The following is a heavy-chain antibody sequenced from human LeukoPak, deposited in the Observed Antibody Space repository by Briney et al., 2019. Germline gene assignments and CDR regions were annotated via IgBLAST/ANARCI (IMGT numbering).Heavy chain of an antibody. CDR2: ISYDGSNK. CDR3: ARDLGCSSTSCYVDYYYYGMDV. CDR1: GFTFSSYA. Sequence: TGGSLRLSCAASGFTFSSYAMHWARQAPGKGLEWVAVISYDGSNKYYADSVKGRFTISRDNSKNTLYLQMNSLRAEDTAVYYCARDLGCSSTSCYVDYYYYGMDVWGQGTTVTVSS. D-gene: IGHD2-2*01. J-gene: IGHJ6*02. V-gene: IGHV3-30-3*01.